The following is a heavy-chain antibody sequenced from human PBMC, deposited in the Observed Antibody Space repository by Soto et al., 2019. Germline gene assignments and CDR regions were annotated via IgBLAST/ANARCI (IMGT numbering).Heavy chain of an antibody. CDR2: VSHSGSA. D-gene: IGHD1-1*01. J-gene: IGHJ4*02. CDR3: SRASIQGHQLEGQSPTSQTLDD. Sequence: SETLSLTCAVYGESFSGYYWTWIRQPPGEGLEWIGEVSHSGSANYNPSLKSRLTMSVDTSKNQFSLKLTSVTAADSAIYYCSRASIQGHQLEGQSPTSQTLDDWGQGILVTVSS. CDR1: GESFSGYY. V-gene: IGHV4-34*01.